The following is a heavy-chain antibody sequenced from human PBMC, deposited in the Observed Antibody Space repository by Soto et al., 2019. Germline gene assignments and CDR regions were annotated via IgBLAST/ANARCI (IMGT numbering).Heavy chain of an antibody. D-gene: IGHD3-22*01. CDR1: GGSFSGYY. CDR2: INHSGST. V-gene: IGHV4-34*01. J-gene: IGHJ4*02. Sequence: QVQLQQWGAGLLKPSETLSLTCAVYGGSFSGYYWSWIRQPPGKGLEWIGEINHSGSTNYNPSLKSRVTRSVDTSKNQFSLTLSSVTAADTAVYYCARGRDGSGYYHDFDYWGQGTLVTVSS. CDR3: ARGRDGSGYYHDFDY.